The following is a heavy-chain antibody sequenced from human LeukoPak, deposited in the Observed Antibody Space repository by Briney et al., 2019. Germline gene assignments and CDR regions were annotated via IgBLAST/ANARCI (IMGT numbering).Heavy chain of an antibody. Sequence: ASVRVSCKASGYTLTSYYMHWVRQAPGQGLEWMGWINPNTGDTSFAQKFQGRVTLTRDTSISTAYMELSRLKSDDTAVYYCARLFNYYDNSGYYQYYFDYWGQGTLVTVSS. J-gene: IGHJ4*02. CDR1: GYTLTSYY. D-gene: IGHD3-22*01. V-gene: IGHV1-2*02. CDR2: INPNTGDT. CDR3: ARLFNYYDNSGYYQYYFDY.